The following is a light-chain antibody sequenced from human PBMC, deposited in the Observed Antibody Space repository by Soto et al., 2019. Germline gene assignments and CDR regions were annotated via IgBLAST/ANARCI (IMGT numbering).Light chain of an antibody. CDR2: GAS. CDR1: QSVSSSY. V-gene: IGKV3-20*01. J-gene: IGKJ4*01. CDR3: QQYGSSPLT. Sequence: ETVMTQSPATLSVSPGERATLSCRASQSVSSSYLAWYQQKPGQAPRLLIYGASSRATGIPDRFSGSGSGTDFTLTISRLEPEDFAVYYCQQYGSSPLTFGGGTKV.